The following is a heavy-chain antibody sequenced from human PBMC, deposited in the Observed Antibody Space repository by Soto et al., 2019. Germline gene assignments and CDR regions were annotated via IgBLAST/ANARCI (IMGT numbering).Heavy chain of an antibody. CDR2: ISGSGATT. Sequence: GGSLRLSCAASGFTFSSYAMTWVRQAPGKGLEWVSGISGSGATTSYADSVKGRFTVSRDNSKNTLYLQMNSLRVEDTAVYNSAKLRYFDWSAYTCCEYWGQGPPVTVSS. D-gene: IGHD3-9*01. CDR3: AKLRYFDWSAYTCCEY. V-gene: IGHV3-23*01. CDR1: GFTFSSYA. J-gene: IGHJ4*02.